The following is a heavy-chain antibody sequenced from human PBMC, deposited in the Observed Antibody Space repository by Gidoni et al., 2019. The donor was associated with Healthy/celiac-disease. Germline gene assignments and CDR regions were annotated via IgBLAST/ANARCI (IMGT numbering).Heavy chain of an antibody. V-gene: IGHV3-53*01. CDR3: ARVAEAWNWYFDL. Sequence: EVQLVESGGGLIQPGGSLRLSCAPSGFTVSSNYMSWVRQAPGKGLAWVSVIYSGGSTYYADSVKGRFTISRDNSKNTLYLQMNSLRAEDTAVYYCARVAEAWNWYFDLWGRGTLVTVSS. J-gene: IGHJ2*01. D-gene: IGHD1-1*01. CDR1: GFTVSSNY. CDR2: IYSGGST.